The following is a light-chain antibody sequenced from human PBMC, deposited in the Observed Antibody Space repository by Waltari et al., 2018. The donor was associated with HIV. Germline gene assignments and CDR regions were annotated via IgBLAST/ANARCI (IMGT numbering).Light chain of an antibody. V-gene: IGLV7-46*01. CDR2: DTK. CDR3: LLSYSGGPWV. J-gene: IGLJ3*02. CDR1: TAAVTSGTS. Sequence: QAVVTQEPSLTVSPGATVTLTCGSSTAAVTSGTSPYWFQQKPVQAPTTVIYDTKNKPSWTPARFSGSLVGDKAALTLSGAQPEDEADYYCLLSYSGGPWVFGGGTKLTVL.